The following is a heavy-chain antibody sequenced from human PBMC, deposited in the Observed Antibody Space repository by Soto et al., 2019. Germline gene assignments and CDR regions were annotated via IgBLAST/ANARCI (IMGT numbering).Heavy chain of an antibody. CDR3: ARAGS. Sequence: GGSLRLSCAASGFTFSGYWMSWVRQAPGKGLEWVANIKHDGSEMYYVDSVKGRFTISRDNANNSLNLQMNSLRAEDTAVYYCARAGSWGQGTLVTVSS. CDR1: GFTFSGYW. CDR2: IKHDGSEM. J-gene: IGHJ5*02. D-gene: IGHD3-10*01. V-gene: IGHV3-7*01.